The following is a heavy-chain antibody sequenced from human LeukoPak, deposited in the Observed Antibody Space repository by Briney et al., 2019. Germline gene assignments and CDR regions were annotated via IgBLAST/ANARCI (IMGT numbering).Heavy chain of an antibody. CDR2: TYYRSSWYY. CDR1: GDTVSSYTSA. D-gene: IGHD3/OR15-3a*01. CDR3: ATFGLRGGAFDI. J-gene: IGHJ3*02. V-gene: IGHV6-1*01. Sequence: SQTLSLTCAISGDTVSSYTSAWNWIRHSPSRGLEWLGSTYYRSSWYYDYAFYVKSPIIINPDTSTNQFSLQLNSVTPEDTAVYYCATFGLRGGAFDIWGQGTMVTVSS.